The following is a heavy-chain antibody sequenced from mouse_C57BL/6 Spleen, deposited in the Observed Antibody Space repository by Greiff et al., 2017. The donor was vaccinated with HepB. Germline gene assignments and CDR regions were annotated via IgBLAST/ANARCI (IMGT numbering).Heavy chain of an antibody. CDR1: GFSLTSSG. D-gene: IGHD1-1*01. CDR3: ARNSYYYGSSAWFAY. J-gene: IGHJ3*01. V-gene: IGHV2-2*01. CDR2: IWSGGRT. Sequence: QVQLQQSGPGLVQPSQSLSITCTVSGFSLTSSGVHWVRQSPGKGLEWLGVIWSGGRTDYNAAFISRLSISKDNSKSQVFFKMNSLQADDTAIYYCARNSYYYGSSAWFAYWGQGTLVTVSA.